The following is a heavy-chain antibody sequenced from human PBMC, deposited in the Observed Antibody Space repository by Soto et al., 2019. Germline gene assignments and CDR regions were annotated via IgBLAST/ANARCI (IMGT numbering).Heavy chain of an antibody. CDR3: ARDVYDYVWAVLDY. J-gene: IGHJ4*02. Sequence: GGSRRLSCAASGCTFSSYAMHWVRQAPGKGLEWVAVISYDGSNKYYADSVKGRFTISRDNSKNTLYLQMNSLRAEDTAVYYCARDVYDYVWAVLDYWGQGTLVTVSS. V-gene: IGHV3-30-3*01. CDR1: GCTFSSYA. D-gene: IGHD3-16*01. CDR2: ISYDGSNK.